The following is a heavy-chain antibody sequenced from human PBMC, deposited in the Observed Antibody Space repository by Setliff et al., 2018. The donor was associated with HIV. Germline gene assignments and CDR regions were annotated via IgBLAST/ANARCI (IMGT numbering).Heavy chain of an antibody. CDR3: ARALYLNYYGSGSYYTPYYYYGMDV. CDR2: INHSGST. Sequence: LSLTCAVYGGSFSGYYWSWIRQPPGKGLEWIGEINHSGSTNYNPSLKSRVTISVDTSKNQFSLKLSSVTAADTAVYYCARALYLNYYGSGSYYTPYYYYGMDVWGQGTTVTVSS. D-gene: IGHD3-10*01. J-gene: IGHJ6*02. CDR1: GGSFSGYY. V-gene: IGHV4-34*01.